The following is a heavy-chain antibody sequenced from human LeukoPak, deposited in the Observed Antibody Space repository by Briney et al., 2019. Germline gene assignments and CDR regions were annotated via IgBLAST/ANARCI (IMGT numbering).Heavy chain of an antibody. V-gene: IGHV3-23*01. D-gene: IGHD6-19*01. CDR1: GFTFSNYA. CDR3: AKEEWLGKMNYFDH. J-gene: IGHJ4*02. Sequence: GGSLRLSCAASGFTFSNYAMSWVRQAPGKGLEWVSSISGSSTYYADSVKGRLTISKDTSKNTLYLQMNSLRAEDTAVYYCAKEEWLGKMNYFDHWGQGTLVTVSS. CDR2: ISGSST.